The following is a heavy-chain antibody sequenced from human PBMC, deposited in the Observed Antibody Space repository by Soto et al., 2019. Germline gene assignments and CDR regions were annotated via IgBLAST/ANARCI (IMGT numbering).Heavy chain of an antibody. CDR3: AGTTTAPLDY. D-gene: IGHD4-4*01. V-gene: IGHV4-59*08. J-gene: IGHJ4*02. CDR2: IYYSGST. Sequence: QVQLQESGPGLVKPSETLSLTCTVSGGSISSYYWSWIRQPPGKGLEWIGYIYYSGSTNYNPSLMSRVTRPVDTPKNQFALKLSSVTAADTAVYYWAGTTTAPLDYWGQGTLVTFSS. CDR1: GGSISSYY.